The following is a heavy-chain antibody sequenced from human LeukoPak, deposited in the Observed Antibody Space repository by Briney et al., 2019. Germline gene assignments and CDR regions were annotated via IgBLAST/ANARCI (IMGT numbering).Heavy chain of an antibody. CDR2: ISYDGSNK. V-gene: IGHV3-30*04. D-gene: IGHD6-19*01. J-gene: IGHJ5*02. CDR1: GFSFDSYS. Sequence: PGGSLRLSCAASGFSFDSYSMHWVRQAPGKGLEWVAVISYDGSNKYYADSVKGRFTISRDNSKNTLYVQMNSLRPEDTATYYCARGRGDSSVWRNWFDLWGQGTLATVSS. CDR3: ARGRGDSSVWRNWFDL.